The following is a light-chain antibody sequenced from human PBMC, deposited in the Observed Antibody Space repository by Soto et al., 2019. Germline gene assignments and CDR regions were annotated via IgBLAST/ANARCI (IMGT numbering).Light chain of an antibody. J-gene: IGLJ3*02. Sequence: QSALTQPASVSGSPGQSITISCTGTSSDVGNYNLVSWYQQHPGKAPKLMIYEGSKRPSGVSNRFSGSKSGNTASLTISGLQAEDEADYYCCSYAGSSTFLWVFGGGTKLTVL. CDR2: EGS. CDR3: CSYAGSSTFLWV. V-gene: IGLV2-23*03. CDR1: SSDVGNYNL.